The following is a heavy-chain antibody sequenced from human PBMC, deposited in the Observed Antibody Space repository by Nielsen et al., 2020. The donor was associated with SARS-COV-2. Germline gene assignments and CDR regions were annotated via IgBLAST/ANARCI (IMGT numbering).Heavy chain of an antibody. CDR2: ISGSGGST. CDR3: AKSGGFGELDGWFDP. J-gene: IGHJ5*02. CDR1: GFTFSSYA. V-gene: IGHV3-23*01. Sequence: GGSLRLSCAASGFTFSSYAMSWVRQAPGKGLEWVSAISGSGGSTYYADSVKGRSTISRDNSKNTLYLQMNSLRAEDTAVYYCAKSGGFGELDGWFDPWGQGTLVTVSS. D-gene: IGHD3-10*01.